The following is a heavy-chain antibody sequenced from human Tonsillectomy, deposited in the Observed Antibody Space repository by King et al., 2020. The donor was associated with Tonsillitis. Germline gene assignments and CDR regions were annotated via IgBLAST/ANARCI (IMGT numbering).Heavy chain of an antibody. CDR2: ISYDGSNK. CDR3: ARGFGSVGYYLDY. CDR1: GFTFSSYG. D-gene: IGHD3-3*01. J-gene: IGHJ4*02. V-gene: IGHV3-33*05. Sequence: QLVQSGGGVVQPGRSLRLSCAASGFTFSSYGMHWVRQAPGKGLEWVAVISYDGSNKCYADSVKGRFTISRDNSKNTLYVQMNSLRAEDTAVFYCARGFGSVGYYLDYWGQGTLV.